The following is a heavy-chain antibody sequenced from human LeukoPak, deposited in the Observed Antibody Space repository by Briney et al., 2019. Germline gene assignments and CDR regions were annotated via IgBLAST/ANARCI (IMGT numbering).Heavy chain of an antibody. Sequence: ASVKVSCKASGYTFTSYYMHWVRQAPGQGLEWMGIINPSGGSTSCAQKFQGRVTMTRDTSTSTVYMELSSLRSEDTAVYYCEREPYPTYSSGWYASVDPWGQGTLVTVSS. CDR1: GYTFTSYY. D-gene: IGHD6-19*01. J-gene: IGHJ5*02. CDR2: INPSGGST. CDR3: EREPYPTYSSGWYASVDP. V-gene: IGHV1-46*01.